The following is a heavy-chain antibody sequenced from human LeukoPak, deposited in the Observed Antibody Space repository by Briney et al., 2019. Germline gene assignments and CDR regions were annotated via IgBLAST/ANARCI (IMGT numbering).Heavy chain of an antibody. J-gene: IGHJ4*02. CDR1: GFTFSNYA. CDR2: VSGGAGGT. CDR3: AKDLGSEMRSGYY. V-gene: IGHV3-23*01. D-gene: IGHD3-22*01. Sequence: QSGGSLRLSCAASGFTFSNYAMSWVRQAPGKGLEWVSAVSGGAGGTYYADSVKGRFTISRDNSKNTLYLQMNSLRAEDTAVYYCAKDLGSEMRSGYYWGQGTLVTVSS.